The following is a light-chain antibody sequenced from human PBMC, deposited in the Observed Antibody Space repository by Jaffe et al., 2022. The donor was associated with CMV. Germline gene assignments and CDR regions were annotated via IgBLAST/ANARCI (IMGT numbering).Light chain of an antibody. J-gene: IGKJ1*01. Sequence: DIQMTQSPSTLSASVGDKVTLTCRASQSIRTWLAWYQQKPGKAPQLLIYKASNLETGVPLRFSGSGSGTEFSLTISSLQPDDFATYYCQQYSTYPWTFGQGTKVEIK. CDR3: QQYSTYPWT. V-gene: IGKV1-5*03. CDR2: KAS. CDR1: QSIRTW.